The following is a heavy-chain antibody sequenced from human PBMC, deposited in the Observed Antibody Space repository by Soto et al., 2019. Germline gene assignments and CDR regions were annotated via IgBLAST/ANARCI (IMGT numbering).Heavy chain of an antibody. Sequence: SVKVSCKASGGTFSSYAISWVRQAPGQGLEWMGGIIPIFGTANYAQKFQGRVTITADESTSTAYMELSSLRSEDTAVYYCAREGLSSGSPAPAFDIWGQGTMVTVS. J-gene: IGHJ3*02. CDR3: AREGLSSGSPAPAFDI. D-gene: IGHD3-22*01. V-gene: IGHV1-69*13. CDR1: GGTFSSYA. CDR2: IIPIFGTA.